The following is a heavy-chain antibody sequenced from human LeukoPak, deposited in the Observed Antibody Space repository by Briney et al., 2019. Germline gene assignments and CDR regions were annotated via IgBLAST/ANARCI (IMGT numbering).Heavy chain of an antibody. J-gene: IGHJ4*02. CDR2: IYYSGST. CDR1: GGSISSYY. CDR3: ARGAIVVVVAAAYFDY. D-gene: IGHD2-15*01. V-gene: IGHV4-59*01. Sequence: SETLSLTCTVSGGSISSYYWSWIRQPPGKGLEWIGYIYYSGSTNYNPSLKSRVTISVDTSKNQFSLKLSSVTAADTAVYYCARGAIVVVVAAAYFDYWGQGTLVTVSS.